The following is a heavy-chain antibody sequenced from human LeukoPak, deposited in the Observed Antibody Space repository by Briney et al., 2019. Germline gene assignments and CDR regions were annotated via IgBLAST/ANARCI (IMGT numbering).Heavy chain of an antibody. CDR3: ARDFMAAGFDY. Sequence: ASMKVSCKASGYTFTSYGISWVRQAPGQGLEWMGWINPNSGGTNYAQKFQGRVTMTRDTSISTAYMELSRLRSDDTAVYYCARDFMAAGFDYWGQGTLVTVSS. CDR2: INPNSGGT. V-gene: IGHV1-2*02. CDR1: GYTFTSYG. D-gene: IGHD5-24*01. J-gene: IGHJ4*02.